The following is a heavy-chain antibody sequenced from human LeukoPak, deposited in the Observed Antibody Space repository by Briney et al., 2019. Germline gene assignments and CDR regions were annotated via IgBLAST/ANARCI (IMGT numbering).Heavy chain of an antibody. J-gene: IGHJ6*02. CDR1: GFTVSSNY. CDR2: IYSGGST. V-gene: IGHV3-66*01. D-gene: IGHD1-26*01. Sequence: TGGSLRLSCAASGFTVSSNYMSWVRQAPGKGLEWVSVIYSGGSTYYADSVKGRFTISRDNAKNSLYLQMNSLRDEDTAVYYCARGGVGATGNYYYYGMDVWGQGTTVTVSS. CDR3: ARGGVGATGNYYYYGMDV.